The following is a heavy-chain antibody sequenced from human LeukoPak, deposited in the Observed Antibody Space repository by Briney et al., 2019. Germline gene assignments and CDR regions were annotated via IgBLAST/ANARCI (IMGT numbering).Heavy chain of an antibody. V-gene: IGHV4-39*07. CDR2: ISYSGSA. Sequence: PSETLSLTCTVSGGSISSIRDFWGWIRQPPGRGLEWIGTISYSGSAYYNPSLKSRVTISLDTSKNQFSLKLSSVTAADTAVYYCARDSTSMYYFDFWGQGSLVAVSS. CDR1: GGSISSIRDF. J-gene: IGHJ4*02. D-gene: IGHD6-13*01. CDR3: ARDSTSMYYFDF.